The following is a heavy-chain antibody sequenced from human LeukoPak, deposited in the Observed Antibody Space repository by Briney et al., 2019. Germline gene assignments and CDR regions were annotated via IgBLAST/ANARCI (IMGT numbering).Heavy chain of an antibody. D-gene: IGHD3-10*01. CDR3: AKDYVSLVRGAVNLGMDV. V-gene: IGHV3-33*03. Sequence: PGGSLRLSCAASGFIFSNSGMHWVRQAPGKGLEWVTVIYTDGSTKYYADSVKGRFTISRDNSQNTLYLQMNSLRAEDTAVYYCAKDYVSLVRGAVNLGMDVWGQGTTVTVSS. CDR2: IYTDGSTK. J-gene: IGHJ6*02. CDR1: GFIFSNSG.